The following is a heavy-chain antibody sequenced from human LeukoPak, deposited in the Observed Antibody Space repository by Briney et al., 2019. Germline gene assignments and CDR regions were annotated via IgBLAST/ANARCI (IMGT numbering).Heavy chain of an antibody. CDR3: ARGGVLYSGYAID. CDR1: GGSISSSNW. D-gene: IGHD5-12*01. CDR2: IYHSGST. V-gene: IGHV4-4*02. Sequence: SETLSPTCAVSGGSISSSNWWSWVRQPPGKGLEWIGEIYHSGSTNYNPSLKSRVTISVDKSKNQFSLKLSSVTAADTAVYYCARGGVLYSGYAIDWGQGTLVTVSS. J-gene: IGHJ4*02.